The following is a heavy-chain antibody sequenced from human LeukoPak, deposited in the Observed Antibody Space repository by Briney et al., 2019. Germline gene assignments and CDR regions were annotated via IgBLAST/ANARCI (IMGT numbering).Heavy chain of an antibody. J-gene: IGHJ4*02. CDR3: ARGFGSGWSTLFDY. CDR1: GGSSSGYY. V-gene: IGHV4-34*01. CDR2: INHSGST. D-gene: IGHD6-19*01. Sequence: PSETLSLTCAVYGGSSSGYYWNWIRQSPGKGLEWIGEINHSGSTNYNPSLKSRVTISVDTSKNQFSLKLSSVTAADTTVYYCARGFGSGWSTLFDYWGQGTLVTVSS.